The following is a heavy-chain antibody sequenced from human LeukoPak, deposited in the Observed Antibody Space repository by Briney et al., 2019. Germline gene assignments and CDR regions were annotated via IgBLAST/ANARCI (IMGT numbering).Heavy chain of an antibody. D-gene: IGHD3-10*01. V-gene: IGHV1-18*04. CDR1: GYTFTSYG. CDR3: ARDQEYYYGSGSYNPNWFDP. J-gene: IGHJ5*02. CDR2: ISAYNGNT. Sequence: ASVKVSCKASGYTFTSYGISWVRQAPGQGLERMGWISAYNGNTNYAQKLQGRVTMTTDTSTSTAYMELRSLRSDDTAVYYCARDQEYYYGSGSYNPNWFDPWGQGTLVTVSS.